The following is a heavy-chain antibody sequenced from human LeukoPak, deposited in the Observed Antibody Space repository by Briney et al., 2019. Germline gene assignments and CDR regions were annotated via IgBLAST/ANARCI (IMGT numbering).Heavy chain of an antibody. V-gene: IGHV1-69*01. J-gene: IGHJ6*02. D-gene: IGHD2-2*01. CDR2: IIPIFGTA. Sequence: SVKVSCKASGGTFSSYAISWVRQAPGQGLEWMGGIIPIFGTANYAQKLQGRVTITADESTSTAYMELSSLRSEDTAVYYCARARVRAADLGGYYYGMDVWGQGTTVTVSS. CDR3: ARARVRAADLGGYYYGMDV. CDR1: GGTFSSYA.